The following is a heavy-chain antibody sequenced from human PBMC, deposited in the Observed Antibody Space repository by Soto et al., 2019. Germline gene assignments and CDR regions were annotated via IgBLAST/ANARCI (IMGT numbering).Heavy chain of an antibody. D-gene: IGHD3-10*01. CDR2: INPNSGGT. CDR3: ARESYYGSGSYPLFDY. CDR1: GYTFTGYY. J-gene: IGHJ4*02. V-gene: IGHV1-2*04. Sequence: VKVSCKASGYTFTGYYMHWVRQAPGQGLEWMGWINPNSGGTNYAQKFQGWVTMTRDTSISTAYMELSRLRSDDTAVYYCARESYYGSGSYPLFDYWGQGTLVTVSS.